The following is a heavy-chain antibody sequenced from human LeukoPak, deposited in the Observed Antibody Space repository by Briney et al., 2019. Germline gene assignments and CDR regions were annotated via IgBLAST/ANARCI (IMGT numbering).Heavy chain of an antibody. Sequence: GASVKVSCKASGYTFTGYYMHWVRQAPGQGLEWMGWINPNSGGTNYAQKFQGRVTMTRDTSISTAYMELSRLRSDDTAVYYCARDRGDGGNSELDYWGQGTLVTVSS. CDR1: GYTFTGYY. CDR2: INPNSGGT. CDR3: ARDRGDGGNSELDY. J-gene: IGHJ4*02. V-gene: IGHV1-2*02. D-gene: IGHD4-23*01.